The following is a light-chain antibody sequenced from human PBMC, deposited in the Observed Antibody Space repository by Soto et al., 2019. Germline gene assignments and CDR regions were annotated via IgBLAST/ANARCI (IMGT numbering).Light chain of an antibody. CDR2: NTN. V-gene: IGLV8-61*01. CDR1: SGSVSANYY. J-gene: IGLJ3*02. CDR3: VLYMGSGIWV. Sequence: QTVVTQEASLSVSPGTTVTLTCSLSSGSVSANYYPSWYQQTPGQAPRTLIYNTNTRSSGVPDRFSGSILGNKAALTITGAQADDESDYYCVLYMGSGIWVFGGGTKVTVL.